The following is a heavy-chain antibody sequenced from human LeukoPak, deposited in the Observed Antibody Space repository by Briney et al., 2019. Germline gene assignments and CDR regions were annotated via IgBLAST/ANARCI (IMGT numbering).Heavy chain of an antibody. V-gene: IGHV3-53*01. CDR1: GFTFSSYA. J-gene: IGHJ5*02. CDR2: IYAGGAA. Sequence: GGSLRLSCAASGFTFSSYAMSWVRQAPGRGLEWVSVIYAGGAAYYADYVKGRFTISRDTSNNTLILQMHSLGVEDTAVYYCARSTSYHSDAWGQGTLVSVSS. CDR3: ARSTSYHSDA. D-gene: IGHD2-2*01.